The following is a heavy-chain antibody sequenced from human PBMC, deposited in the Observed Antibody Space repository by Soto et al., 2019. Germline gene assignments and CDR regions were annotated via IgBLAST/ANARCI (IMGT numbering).Heavy chain of an antibody. D-gene: IGHD3-22*01. J-gene: IGHJ4*01. CDR2: IKSKTDGGIT. CDR3: TTDSYSTIIIVRFDY. Sequence: GGSLRLSCAASGFTLTNAWINWVRQAPGKGLEWVGRIKSKTDGGITDYAEPVKGRFAISRDDSNNMVYLQMNSLKIEDTAVYYCTTDSYSTIIIVRFDYWGHGTLVTVSS. CDR1: GFTLTNAW. V-gene: IGHV3-15*07.